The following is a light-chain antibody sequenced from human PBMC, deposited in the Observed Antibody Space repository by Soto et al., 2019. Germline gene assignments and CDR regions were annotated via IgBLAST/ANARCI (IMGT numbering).Light chain of an antibody. V-gene: IGLV2-14*01. J-gene: IGLJ1*01. CDR1: SSDVGGYNY. CDR3: SSYTSSSTFPYV. Sequence: QSALTQPASVSGSPGQSITISCTGTSSDVGGYNYVSWYQQHPGKAPKLMIYDVSNRTSGVSNRFSGSKSGNTASLTISGLQAEDEADYYCSSYTSSSTFPYVFGTGTKVTVL. CDR2: DVS.